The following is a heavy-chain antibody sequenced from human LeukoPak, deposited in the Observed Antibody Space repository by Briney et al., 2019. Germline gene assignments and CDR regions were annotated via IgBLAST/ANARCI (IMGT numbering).Heavy chain of an antibody. J-gene: IGHJ3*02. CDR2: ITPYNGNT. CDR3: AKSRGGACDI. V-gene: IGHV1-18*01. Sequence: ASVKVSCKASGYTFSSYGISWVRQAPGQGLEWMGWITPYNGNTNYAQNLQGRVTMTVDTSTSTVYMELRSLRSDDTAVYYCAKSRGGACDIWGQGTMVTVSS. D-gene: IGHD2-2*01. CDR1: GYTFSSYG.